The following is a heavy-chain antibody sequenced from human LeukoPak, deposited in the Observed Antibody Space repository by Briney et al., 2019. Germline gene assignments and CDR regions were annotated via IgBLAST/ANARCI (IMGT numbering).Heavy chain of an antibody. V-gene: IGHV1-46*01. CDR2: INPSGGST. D-gene: IGHD1-26*01. CDR1: GYTFTSYY. CDR3: ARERRGGSYFTEKRLDY. Sequence: ASVKVSCKASGYTFTSYYMHWVRQAPGQGLEWMGIINPSGGSTSYAQKFQGRVTMTRDTSTSTVYMELSSLRSEDTAVYYCARERRGGSYFTEKRLDYWGQGTLVTVSS. J-gene: IGHJ4*02.